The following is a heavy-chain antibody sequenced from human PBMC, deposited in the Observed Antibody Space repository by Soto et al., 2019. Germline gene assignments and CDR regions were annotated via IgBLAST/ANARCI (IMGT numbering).Heavy chain of an antibody. CDR2: IYHNGSP. D-gene: IGHD3-10*01. CDR3: GRWLGTSYGMDV. J-gene: IGHJ6*02. CDR1: GGSISSTSW. V-gene: IGHV4-4*02. Sequence: SETLSLTCAVSGGSISSTSWWSWVRQSPGKGLEWIGEIYHNGSPDYNPSLKSRVTISVDKSKNHVFLKLTSVTAADTAMYFCGRWLGTSYGMDVWGQGTAVTVS.